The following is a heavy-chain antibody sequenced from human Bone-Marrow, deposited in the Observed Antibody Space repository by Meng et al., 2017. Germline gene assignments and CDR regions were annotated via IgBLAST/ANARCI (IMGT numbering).Heavy chain of an antibody. CDR1: GGSISSGGYY. CDR2: IYYSGST. J-gene: IGHJ4*02. V-gene: IGHV4-31*01. D-gene: IGHD1-14*01. Sequence: QVQRQESGPGPVKPSQTLSLTCTVSGGSISSGGYYWSWIRQHPGKGLEWIGYIYYSGSTYYNPSLKSLVTISVDTSKNQFSLKLSSVTAADTAVYYCAREASPEYYFDYWGQGTLVTVSS. CDR3: AREASPEYYFDY.